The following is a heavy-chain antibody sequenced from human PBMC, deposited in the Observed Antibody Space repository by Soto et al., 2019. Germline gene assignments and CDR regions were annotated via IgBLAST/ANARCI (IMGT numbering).Heavy chain of an antibody. CDR3: ARERGGYGLFDS. CDR1: GGSISNAAYS. J-gene: IGHJ4*02. D-gene: IGHD5-18*01. Sequence: SETLSLTCTVSGGSISNAAYSWSWIRQPPGKGLEWIGYIYPSGMPFYNPSLRSRVTISIDRSNDQFSLNLRSVTAADTAVYYCARERGGYGLFDSWGQGTLVTSPQ. V-gene: IGHV4-30-2*01. CDR2: IYPSGMP.